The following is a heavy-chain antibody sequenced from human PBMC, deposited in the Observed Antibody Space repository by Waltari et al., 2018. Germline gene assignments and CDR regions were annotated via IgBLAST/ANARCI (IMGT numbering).Heavy chain of an antibody. D-gene: IGHD3-3*01. V-gene: IGHV4-34*01. CDR2: INHSGST. CDR1: GGSFSGYY. Sequence: QVQLQQWGAGLLKSSETLSLTCAVYGGSFSGYYWSWIRQPPGKGLEWIGEINHSGSTNYNPSLKSRVTISVDTSKNQFSLKRSSVTAADTAVYYCARRTITIFGVRGPRGLWFDPWGQGTLVTVSS. J-gene: IGHJ5*02. CDR3: ARRTITIFGVRGPRGLWFDP.